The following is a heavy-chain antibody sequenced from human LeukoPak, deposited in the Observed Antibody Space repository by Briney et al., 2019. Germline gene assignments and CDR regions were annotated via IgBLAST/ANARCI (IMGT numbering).Heavy chain of an antibody. D-gene: IGHD5-18*01. J-gene: IGHJ4*02. Sequence: GGSLRLSCAASGFTLSSYWMPWVRQAPGKGLVWVSRINGDGSSTNYADSVKGRFTISRGNAKNTLYLQMNSLRAEDTAIYYCARDRGGYGYYWGQGTLVTVSS. CDR1: GFTLSSYW. CDR2: INGDGSST. V-gene: IGHV3-74*01. CDR3: ARDRGGYGYY.